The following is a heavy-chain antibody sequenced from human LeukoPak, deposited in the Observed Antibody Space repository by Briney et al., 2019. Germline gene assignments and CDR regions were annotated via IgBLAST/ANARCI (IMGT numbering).Heavy chain of an antibody. J-gene: IGHJ5*02. CDR3: AKDQGARYYGSGSSWFDP. CDR1: GFPFSNYW. D-gene: IGHD3-10*01. Sequence: SGGPLRLSCAASGFPFSNYWMHWVRQAPGKGLVWLSHITSDGSGTSYADSVKGRFTISRDNAKYTLYLQMNSLRAEDTAVYYCAKDQGARYYGSGSSWFDPWGQGTLVTVSS. CDR2: ITSDGSGT. V-gene: IGHV3-74*01.